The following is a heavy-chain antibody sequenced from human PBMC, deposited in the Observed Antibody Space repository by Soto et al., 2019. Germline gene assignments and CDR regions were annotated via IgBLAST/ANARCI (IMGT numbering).Heavy chain of an antibody. Sequence: GGSLRLSCAASGFTFSGSAMHWVRQASGKGLEWVGRIRSKANSYATAYAASVKGRFTISRDDSKNTAYLQMNSLKTEDTAVYYCTRQPWELLSYFQHWGQGTLVTVSS. CDR3: TRQPWELLSYFQH. D-gene: IGHD1-26*01. J-gene: IGHJ1*01. CDR1: GFTFSGSA. CDR2: IRSKANSYAT. V-gene: IGHV3-73*01.